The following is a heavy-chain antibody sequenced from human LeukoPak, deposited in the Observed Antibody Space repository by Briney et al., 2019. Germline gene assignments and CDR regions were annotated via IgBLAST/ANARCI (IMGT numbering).Heavy chain of an antibody. J-gene: IGHJ4*02. CDR1: GYTFTSYD. D-gene: IGHD5-18*01. CDR2: MNPNSGNT. CDR3: ARAARTPLRGGYSYGYSPY. Sequence: ASVKVSCKASGYTFTSYDINWVRQATGQGLEWMGWMNPNSGNTGYAQKFQGRVTMTRNTSISTAYMELSSLRSEDTAVYYCARAARTPLRGGYSYGYSPYWGQGTLVTVSS. V-gene: IGHV1-8*01.